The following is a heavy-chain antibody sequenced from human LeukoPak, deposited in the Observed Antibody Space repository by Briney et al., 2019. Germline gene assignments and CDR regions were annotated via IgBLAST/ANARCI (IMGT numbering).Heavy chain of an antibody. CDR2: ISQAGSTI. CDR1: EFSFSSYS. CDR3: SRGAQAVLVYAILDY. Sequence: GGSLRLSCAASEFSFSSYSMNWVRQAPGKGREWSAYISQAGSTIFYAESVKGRFTISRDNAKNSLYMQMNSLRANDTAVYYCSRGAQAVLVYAILDYWGQGTLVTVSS. V-gene: IGHV3-48*04. D-gene: IGHD2-8*01. J-gene: IGHJ4*02.